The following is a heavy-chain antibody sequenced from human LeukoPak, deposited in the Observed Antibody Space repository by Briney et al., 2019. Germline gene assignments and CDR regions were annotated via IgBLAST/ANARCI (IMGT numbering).Heavy chain of an antibody. CDR1: GYTFTGYY. J-gene: IGHJ4*02. Sequence: ASVKVSCKASGYTFTGYYMHWVRQAPGQGLEWMGWISAYNGNTNYAQKLQGRVTMTTDTSTSTAYMELRSLRSDDTAVYYCARDLVVAGFGNYFDYWGQGTLVTVSS. CDR3: ARDLVVAGFGNYFDY. CDR2: ISAYNGNT. V-gene: IGHV1-18*04. D-gene: IGHD2-15*01.